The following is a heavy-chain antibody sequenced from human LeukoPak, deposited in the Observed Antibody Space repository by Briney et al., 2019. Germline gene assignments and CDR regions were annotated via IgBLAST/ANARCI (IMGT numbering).Heavy chain of an antibody. D-gene: IGHD3-16*02. J-gene: IGHJ4*02. CDR3: ARVGRYYDYVWGSYRYGYYFDY. Sequence: KAGGSLRLSCTASGFIFGDYGMSWIRQPPGKGLEWIGEINHSGSTNYNPSLKSRVTISVDTSKNQFSLKLSSVTAADTAVYYCARVGRYYDYVWGSYRYGYYFDYWGQGTLVTVSS. CDR2: INHSGST. CDR1: GFIFGDYG. V-gene: IGHV4-34*01.